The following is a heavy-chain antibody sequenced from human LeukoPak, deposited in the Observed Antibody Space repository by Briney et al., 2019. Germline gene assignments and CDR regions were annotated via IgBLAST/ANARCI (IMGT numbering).Heavy chain of an antibody. CDR3: AREGDGYNYSDY. J-gene: IGHJ4*02. D-gene: IGHD5-24*01. Sequence: PSETLSLTCTVSSGSISTSNYYWGWVRQPPGKALEWIGNIFYSGSTYYSPSLKSRVTISLDTSRNQFSLKLSSVTAADTAVYYCAREGDGYNYSDYWGQGTLVTVSS. V-gene: IGHV4-39*07. CDR2: IFYSGST. CDR1: SGSISTSNYY.